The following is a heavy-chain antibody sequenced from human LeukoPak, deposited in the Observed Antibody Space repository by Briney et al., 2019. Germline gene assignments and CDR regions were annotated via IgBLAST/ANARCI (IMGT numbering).Heavy chain of an antibody. CDR3: ARDDCGGDCYNYYYYGMDV. D-gene: IGHD2-21*02. Sequence: GGSLRLSCTGSAFTFSSYDMHWVRQAPGKGLEWVAIISYNGSNKYYADSVKGRFTISRDNSKNTLYLQMNSLRAEDTAVYYCARDDCGGDCYNYYYYGMDVWGQGTTVTVSS. V-gene: IGHV3-30*03. CDR1: AFTFSSYD. CDR2: ISYNGSNK. J-gene: IGHJ6*02.